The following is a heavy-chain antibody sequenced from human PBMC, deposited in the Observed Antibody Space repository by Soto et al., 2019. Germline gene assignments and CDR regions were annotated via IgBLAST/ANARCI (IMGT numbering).Heavy chain of an antibody. CDR2: IIPIFGTA. D-gene: IGHD6-6*01. J-gene: IGHJ4*02. V-gene: IGHV1-69*01. Sequence: QVQLVQSGAEVKKPGSSVKVSCKASGGTFSSYAISWVRQAPGQGLERMGGIIPIFGTADYAQRFQGRVTITADESTSTAYMELSSLRSEDTAVYYCASERPNSSSDLFDYWGQGTLVTVSS. CDR3: ASERPNSSSDLFDY. CDR1: GGTFSSYA.